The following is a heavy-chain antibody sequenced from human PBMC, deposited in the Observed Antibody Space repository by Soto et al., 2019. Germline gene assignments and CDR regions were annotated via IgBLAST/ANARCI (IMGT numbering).Heavy chain of an antibody. CDR3: ARGAMANFDY. V-gene: IGHV1-69*13. D-gene: IGHD5-18*01. Sequence: SVKVSCKASGGTFGSHGIAWVRQAPGQGLEWMGGFIAMLGTPTYAKKVQGRATITADESLTSSYLELRSLRSEDTAMYFCARGAMANFDYWGQGTVVTVSS. J-gene: IGHJ4*02. CDR2: FIAMLGTP. CDR1: GGTFGSHG.